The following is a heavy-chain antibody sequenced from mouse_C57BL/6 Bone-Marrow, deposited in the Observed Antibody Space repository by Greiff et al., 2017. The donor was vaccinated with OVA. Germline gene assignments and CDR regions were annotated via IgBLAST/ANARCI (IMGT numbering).Heavy chain of an antibody. CDR3: ARLYDGYPRAMDY. J-gene: IGHJ4*01. D-gene: IGHD2-3*01. CDR1: GYTFTSYG. CDR2: IYPRSGNT. V-gene: IGHV1-81*01. Sequence: QVQLKQSGAELARPGASVKLSCKASGYTFTSYGISWVKQRTGQGLEWIGEIYPRSGNTYYNEKFKGKATLTADKSSSTAYMELRSLTSEDSAVYFCARLYDGYPRAMDYWGQGTSVTVSS.